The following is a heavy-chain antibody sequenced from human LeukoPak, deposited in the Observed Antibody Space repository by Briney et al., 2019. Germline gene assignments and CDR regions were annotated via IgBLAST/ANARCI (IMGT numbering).Heavy chain of an antibody. CDR3: ARDHYDSSGYYYYGYFQH. V-gene: IGHV1-69*04. CDR2: IIPILGIA. D-gene: IGHD3-22*01. J-gene: IGHJ1*01. Sequence: GASVKVSCKASGGTFSSYAIRWVRQAPGQGLEWMGRIIPILGIANYAQKFQGRVTITADNSTRTAYMELSSLSSEDTAVYYCARDHYDSSGYYYYGYFQHWGQGTLVTVSS. CDR1: GGTFSSYA.